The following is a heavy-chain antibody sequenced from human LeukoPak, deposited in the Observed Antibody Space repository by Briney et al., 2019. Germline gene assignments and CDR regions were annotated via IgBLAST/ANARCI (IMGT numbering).Heavy chain of an antibody. CDR1: GYTFTSYG. CDR2: ISAYNGNT. J-gene: IGHJ1*01. V-gene: IGHV1-18*01. CDR3: ATSLEAIGWESDSDAYFQH. D-gene: IGHD1-26*01. Sequence: ASVKVSCKASGYTFTSYGISWVRQAPGQGLEWMGWISAYNGNTNYAQKLQGRVTMTTDTSTSTAHMELRSLRSDDTAVYYCATSLEAIGWESDSDAYFQHWGQGTLVTVSS.